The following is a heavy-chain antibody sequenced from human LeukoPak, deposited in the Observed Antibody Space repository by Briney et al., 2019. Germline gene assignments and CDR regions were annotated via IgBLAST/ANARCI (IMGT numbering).Heavy chain of an antibody. CDR2: IIPIFGTA. CDR3: ARIRDGYNDAYDI. J-gene: IGHJ3*02. V-gene: IGHV1-69*06. CDR1: GGTFSSYA. Sequence: ASVKVSCKASGGTFSSYAISWVRQAPGQGLEWMGGIIPIFGTANYAQKFQGRVTITADKSTSTVYMELSSLRSEDTAIYYCARIRDGYNDAYDIWGQGTVVTVPS. D-gene: IGHD5-24*01.